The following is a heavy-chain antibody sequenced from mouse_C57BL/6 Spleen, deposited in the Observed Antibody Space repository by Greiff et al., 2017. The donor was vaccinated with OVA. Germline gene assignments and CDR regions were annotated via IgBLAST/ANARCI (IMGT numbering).Heavy chain of an antibody. J-gene: IGHJ4*01. CDR3: ARWFLQDYAMDY. V-gene: IGHV1-55*01. CDR2: IYPGSGST. D-gene: IGHD2-3*01. Sequence: QVQLQQPGAELVKPGASVKMSCKASGYTFTSYWITWVKQRPGQGLEWIGDIYPGSGSTNYNEKFKSKATLTVDTSSSTAYMQLSSLTSEDSAFYDSARWFLQDYAMDYWGQGTSVTVSS. CDR1: GYTFTSYW.